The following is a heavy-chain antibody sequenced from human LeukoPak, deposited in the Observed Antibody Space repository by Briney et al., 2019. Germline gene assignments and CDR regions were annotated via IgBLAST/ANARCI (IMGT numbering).Heavy chain of an antibody. Sequence: ASVKVSCKASGGTFSSYAISWVRQAPGQGLEWMSRIIPIFGIANYAQKFQGGVTITADKSTSPAYMELSSLRSEDTAVYYCARARIAAAVTYNWFDPWGQGTLVTVSS. CDR3: ARARIAAAVTYNWFDP. CDR1: GGTFSSYA. CDR2: IIPIFGIA. V-gene: IGHV1-69*04. D-gene: IGHD6-13*01. J-gene: IGHJ5*02.